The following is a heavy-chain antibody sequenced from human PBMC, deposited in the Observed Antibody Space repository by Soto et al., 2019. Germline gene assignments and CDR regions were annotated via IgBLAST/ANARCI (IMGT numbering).Heavy chain of an antibody. CDR1: GYTFTSYG. V-gene: IGHV1-18*01. CDR3: ARGGGLERFDYDP. J-gene: IGHJ5*02. Sequence: QVQLVQSGAEVKKPGASVKVSCKASGYTFTSYGISWVRQAPGQGLEGMGWISAYNGNTNYAQKLQGRVTMPTDTSTSTPYRELWGLGSGDTAGYYRARGGGLERFDYDPWGQGTLVTVSS. D-gene: IGHD1-1*01. CDR2: ISAYNGNT.